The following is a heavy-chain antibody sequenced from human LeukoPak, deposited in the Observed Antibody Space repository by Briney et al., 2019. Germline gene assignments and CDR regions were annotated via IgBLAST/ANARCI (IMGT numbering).Heavy chain of an antibody. V-gene: IGHV4-59*01. D-gene: IGHD2-15*01. CDR3: ARGLLWNVGYCSGGSCYAGAFDI. CDR1: GGSISSYY. CDR2: IYYSGST. J-gene: IGHJ3*02. Sequence: SETLSLTCTVSGGSISSYYWSWIRQPPGKGLEWIGYIYYSGSTNYNPSLKSRVTISVDTSKNQFSLKLSSVTAADTAVYYCARGLLWNVGYCSGGSCYAGAFDIWGQGTMVTVSS.